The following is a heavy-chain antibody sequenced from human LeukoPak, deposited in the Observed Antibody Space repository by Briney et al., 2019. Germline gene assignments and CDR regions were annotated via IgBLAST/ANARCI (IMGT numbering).Heavy chain of an antibody. CDR3: ARRPYSSSWRNWFNP. J-gene: IGHJ5*02. Sequence: SETLSLTCNVSGVSISTHYWSWIRQSPGKGLEWIGFIYHSGSTNYNPSLKSRVTISVDTSKNQFSLKLSSVTAADTAVYYCARRPYSSSWRNWFNPWGQGTLATVSS. V-gene: IGHV4-59*11. CDR2: IYHSGST. CDR1: GVSISTHY. D-gene: IGHD6-13*01.